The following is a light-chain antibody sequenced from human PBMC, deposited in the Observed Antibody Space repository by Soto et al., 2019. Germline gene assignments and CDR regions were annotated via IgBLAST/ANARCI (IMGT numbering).Light chain of an antibody. V-gene: IGKV3-20*01. CDR3: QQYSTSPT. CDR2: GAS. J-gene: IGKJ5*01. Sequence: EIVLTQSPASVSLSPWGRATLSCRASRAVNSQLAWYQQKPGQAPRLLIYGASTRATGIPDRFSGSGSGTDFTLTISRLEPEDFAVYYCQQYSTSPTFGEGTRLEIK. CDR1: RAVNSQ.